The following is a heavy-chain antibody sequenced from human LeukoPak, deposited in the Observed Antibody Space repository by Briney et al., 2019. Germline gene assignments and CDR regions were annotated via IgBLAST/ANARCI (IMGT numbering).Heavy chain of an antibody. CDR2: INPNSGGT. CDR1: GYTFTGYY. D-gene: IGHD3-16*01. CDR3: ARDGGEKILYYYYYGMDV. J-gene: IGHJ6*02. Sequence: ASVKVSCKASGYTFTGYYMHWVRQAPGQGLEWMGWINPNSGGTNYAHKFQGWVTMTRDTSISTAYMELSRLRSDDTAVYYCARDGGEKILYYYYYGMDVWGQGTTVPVSS. V-gene: IGHV1-2*04.